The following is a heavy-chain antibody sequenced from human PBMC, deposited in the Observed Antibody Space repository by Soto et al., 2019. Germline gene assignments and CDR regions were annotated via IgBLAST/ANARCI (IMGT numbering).Heavy chain of an antibody. CDR2: ISYDGSNK. CDR1: GFTFSSYA. J-gene: IGHJ6*02. D-gene: IGHD3-9*01. V-gene: IGHV3-30-3*01. CDR3: ARDWGTYYDILRSGFYYYYYGMDV. Sequence: QVQLVESGGGVVQPGRSLRLSCAASGFTFSSYAMHWVRQAPGKGLEWVAVISYDGSNKYYADSVKGRFTISRDNSKNTLYLQMNCLRAEDTAVYYCARDWGTYYDILRSGFYYYYYGMDVWGQGTTVTVSS.